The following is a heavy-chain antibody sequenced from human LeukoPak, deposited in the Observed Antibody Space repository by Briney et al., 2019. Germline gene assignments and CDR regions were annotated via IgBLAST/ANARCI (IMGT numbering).Heavy chain of an antibody. Sequence: PSETLSLTCTVSGVSISSYFWSWVRQPAGKGLEWIGRIYSSGSTKYNPSLQSRVTMSLDTSKKQLSLNLGSVTAADTAVYYCARARSSGGLCDYWGQGILVTVSS. V-gene: IGHV4-4*07. J-gene: IGHJ4*02. CDR1: GVSISSYF. CDR3: ARARSSGGLCDY. CDR2: IYSSGST. D-gene: IGHD6-19*01.